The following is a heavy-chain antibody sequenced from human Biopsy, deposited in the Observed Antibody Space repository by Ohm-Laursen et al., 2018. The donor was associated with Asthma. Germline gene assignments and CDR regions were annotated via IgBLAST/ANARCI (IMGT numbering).Heavy chain of an antibody. CDR2: IIPIFGTA. V-gene: IGHV1-69*01. D-gene: IGHD3-10*01. CDR3: ARHPYVDGSDNYYYRGNDYYLGMDV. Sequence: SSVKVSCKASGGTFSSYSVSWVRQAPGQGLEWMGGIIPIFGTANYAQKFQGRVTITADESTSTAYMELSSLRSEDTAVYYCARHPYVDGSDNYYYRGNDYYLGMDVWGQGTTVTVPS. J-gene: IGHJ6*02. CDR1: GGTFSSYS.